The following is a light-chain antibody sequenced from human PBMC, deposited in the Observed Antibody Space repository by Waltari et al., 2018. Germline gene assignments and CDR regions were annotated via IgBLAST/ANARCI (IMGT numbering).Light chain of an antibody. CDR1: SLRTSY. CDR2: GKD. V-gene: IGLV3-19*01. CDR3: SSRNGRANQVV. Sequence: SSVLTQDPAVSVALGQTVRFTCQGDSLRTSYASWYQLKPGQAPVLVIYGKDKRPSGIPDRISGYMSGTTSSLTITGAQAEDEADYYCSSRNGRANQVVFAGGTKVTVL. J-gene: IGLJ3*02.